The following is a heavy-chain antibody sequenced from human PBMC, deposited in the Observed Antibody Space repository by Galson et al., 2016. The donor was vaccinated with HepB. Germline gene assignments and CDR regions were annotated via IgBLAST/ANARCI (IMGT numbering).Heavy chain of an antibody. J-gene: IGHJ3*02. D-gene: IGHD1-7*01. V-gene: IGHV3-11*01. CDR1: GLTFSEYY. CDR2: ISSTGTTI. CDR3: ARDHPRWNYAPDAFDI. Sequence: SLRLSCAPSGLTFSEYYLNWIRQAPGKGLEWVSSISSTGTTIYYADSVKGRFTISRDNPKNSLYLQMNSLRAEDTALYYCARDHPRWNYAPDAFDIWGQGTMVTVSS.